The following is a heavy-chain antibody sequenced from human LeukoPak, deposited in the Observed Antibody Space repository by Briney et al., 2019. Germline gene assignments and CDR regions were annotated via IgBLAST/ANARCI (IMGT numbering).Heavy chain of an antibody. CDR2: ISSSGGST. D-gene: IGHD1-20*01. CDR3: AKKMSITAASQVDY. J-gene: IGHJ4*02. Sequence: PGGSLRLSCAASGFTFSSYSMSWVRKAPGKGLEWVSAISSSGGSTDYTDSVKGRFTISRDNSKNTLYLQVNSLRAEDTAVYYCAKKMSITAASQVDYWGQGTLVTVSS. CDR1: GFTFSSYS. V-gene: IGHV3-23*01.